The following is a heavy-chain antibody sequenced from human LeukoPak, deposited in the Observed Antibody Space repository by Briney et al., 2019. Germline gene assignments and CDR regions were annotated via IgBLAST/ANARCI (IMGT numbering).Heavy chain of an antibody. CDR3: AREGVNNWFDP. CDR2: IIPIFGIA. Sequence: ASVKVSCKASGGTFSSYAISWVRQAPRQGLEWMGRIIPIFGIANYAQKFQGRVTITADKSTSTAYMELSSLRSEDTAVYYCAREGVNNWFDPWGQGTLVTVSS. V-gene: IGHV1-69*04. CDR1: GGTFSSYA. J-gene: IGHJ5*02.